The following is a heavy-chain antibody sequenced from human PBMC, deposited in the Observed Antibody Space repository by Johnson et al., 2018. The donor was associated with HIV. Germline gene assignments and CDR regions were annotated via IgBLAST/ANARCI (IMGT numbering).Heavy chain of an antibody. J-gene: IGHJ3*02. V-gene: IGHV3-66*01. Sequence: VQLVESGGGLVQPGGSLRLSCAASGFTVSSNYMSWVRQAPGKGLELVSVIYSGGNTYYADSVKGRFTISRDNSKNTLYLQMNSLRVEDTAVYYCGRGLQSRVGGITRGAFNIWGQGTMVTVSS. CDR3: GRGLQSRVGGITRGAFNI. CDR1: GFTVSSNY. CDR2: IYSGGNT. D-gene: IGHD3-16*01.